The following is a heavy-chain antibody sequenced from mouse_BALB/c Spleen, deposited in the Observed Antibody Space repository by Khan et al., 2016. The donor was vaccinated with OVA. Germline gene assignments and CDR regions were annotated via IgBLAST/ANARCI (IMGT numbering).Heavy chain of an antibody. V-gene: IGHV1-7*01. J-gene: IGHJ2*01. CDR2: INPTSGYT. Sequence: VQLKQSGAEQAKPGASVKMSCKTSGYTFSSYWMHWVKQRPGQGLEWIGYINPTSGYTDYNEKFKDKATLSADKSSSTAYMQLTSLTSEDSAVYYCARDRIDYWGQGTTLTVSS. CDR3: ARDRIDY. CDR1: GYTFSSYW.